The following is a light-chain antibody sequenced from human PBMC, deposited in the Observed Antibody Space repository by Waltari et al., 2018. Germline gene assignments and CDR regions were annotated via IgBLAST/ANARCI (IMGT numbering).Light chain of an antibody. J-gene: IGKJ1*01. CDR1: QSLLDSNGYNY. CDR2: LGF. CDR3: MQVLHTPPTWT. V-gene: IGKV2-28*01. Sequence: EIVMTQSPLSLPVTPGEPASISCRSSQSLLDSNGYNYLDWYLQKPGQSPQLLIYLGFIREPGVPDSFSGSGSGTDFTLKISRVEAEDVGVYYCMQVLHTPPTWTFGQGTKVEIK.